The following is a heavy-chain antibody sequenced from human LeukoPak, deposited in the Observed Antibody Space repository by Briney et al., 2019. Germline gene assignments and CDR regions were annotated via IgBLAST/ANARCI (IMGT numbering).Heavy chain of an antibody. V-gene: IGHV1-46*01. D-gene: IGHD3-22*01. CDR3: ARSYYDSSVRWFDP. J-gene: IGHJ5*02. CDR1: GYTFTNNW. CDR2: INPSGGST. Sequence: ASVKVSCKAFGYTFTNNWKHWVRQAPGQGLEWMGIINPSGGSTSYAQKFQGRVTMTRDMSTSTVYMELSSLRSEDTAVYYCARSYYDSSVRWFDPWGQGTLVTVSS.